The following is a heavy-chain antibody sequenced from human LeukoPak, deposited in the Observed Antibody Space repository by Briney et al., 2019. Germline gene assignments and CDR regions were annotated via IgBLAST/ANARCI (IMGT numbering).Heavy chain of an antibody. Sequence: GASVKVSCKASGYTFTNYGISWVRQAPGQGLEWMGWISAYNGNTNYAQKLQGRVTMTTDTSTSTAYMELRSLRSDDTAVYYCARDPGNNSGSYSLRLEGPDLWGRGTLVTVSS. CDR1: GYTFTNYG. J-gene: IGHJ2*01. CDR2: ISAYNGNT. D-gene: IGHD1-26*01. V-gene: IGHV1-18*01. CDR3: ARDPGNNSGSYSLRLEGPDL.